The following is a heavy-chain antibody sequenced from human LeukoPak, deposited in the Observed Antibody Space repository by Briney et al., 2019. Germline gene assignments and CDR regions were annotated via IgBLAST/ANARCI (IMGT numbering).Heavy chain of an antibody. CDR3: ARANMVRGVKVSDY. CDR1: GFTVSSNY. Sequence: GGSLRLSCAASGFTVSSNYMSWVRQAPGKGLEWVSVIYSGGSTYYADSVKGRFTNSRDNSKNTLYLQMNSLRAEDTAVYYCARANMVRGVKVSDYWGQGTLVTVSS. J-gene: IGHJ4*02. D-gene: IGHD3-10*01. V-gene: IGHV3-66*01. CDR2: IYSGGST.